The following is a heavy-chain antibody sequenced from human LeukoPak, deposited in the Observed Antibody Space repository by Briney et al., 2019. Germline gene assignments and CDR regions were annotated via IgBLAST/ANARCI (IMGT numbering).Heavy chain of an antibody. CDR1: GFTFSSYA. J-gene: IGHJ5*02. CDR3: AKDRVVVVAATRYNWFDP. V-gene: IGHV3-23*01. CDR2: ISGSGGST. D-gene: IGHD2-15*01. Sequence: GGSLRLSCAASGFTFSSYAMSWVRQAPGKGLEWVSAISGSGGSTYYADSVKGRFTISRDNSKNTLYLQRNSLRAEDTAVYYCAKDRVVVVAATRYNWFDPWGQGTQVTVSS.